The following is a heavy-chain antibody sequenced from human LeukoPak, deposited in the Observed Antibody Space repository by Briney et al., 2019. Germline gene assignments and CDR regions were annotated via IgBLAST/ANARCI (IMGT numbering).Heavy chain of an antibody. Sequence: GGSLRLSCAASGFTFSSYWMSWVRQAPGKGQEWVSNIKQDGSEKYYVDSVKGRFTISRDNAKNSLYLQMNSLRAEDTAVYYCARSELRYFDWLLPTYFDYWGQGTLVTVSS. D-gene: IGHD3-9*01. J-gene: IGHJ4*02. CDR3: ARSELRYFDWLLPTYFDY. V-gene: IGHV3-7*04. CDR1: GFTFSSYW. CDR2: IKQDGSEK.